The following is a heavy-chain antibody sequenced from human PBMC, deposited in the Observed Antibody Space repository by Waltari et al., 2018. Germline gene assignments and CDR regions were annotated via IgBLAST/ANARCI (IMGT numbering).Heavy chain of an antibody. J-gene: IGHJ4*02. CDR3: AKGWNFDY. CDR2: IRYDGINK. V-gene: IGHV3-30*02. D-gene: IGHD2-15*01. Sequence: QVQLVESGGGVVQPGGSLRLSCAASGFTFSSYGMHWVRQAPGKGLEWVAFIRYDGINKYYADSVKGRFTISRDNSKNTLYLQMNSLRAEDTAVYYCAKGWNFDYWGQGTLVTVSS. CDR1: GFTFSSYG.